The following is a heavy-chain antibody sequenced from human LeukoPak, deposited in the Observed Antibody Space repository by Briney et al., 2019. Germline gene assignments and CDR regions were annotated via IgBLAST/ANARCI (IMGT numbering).Heavy chain of an antibody. Sequence: SQTLPLTCAISGDSVSSNSAAWNWIRQSPSRGLEWLGRTYYRSKWYNDYALSVKSRITINPDTSKNQFSLQLNSVTPEDTAVYYCARGNEAVAGSVIDYWGQGTLVTVSS. D-gene: IGHD6-19*01. V-gene: IGHV6-1*01. CDR3: ARGNEAVAGSVIDY. CDR1: GDSVSSNSAA. CDR2: TYYRSKWYN. J-gene: IGHJ4*02.